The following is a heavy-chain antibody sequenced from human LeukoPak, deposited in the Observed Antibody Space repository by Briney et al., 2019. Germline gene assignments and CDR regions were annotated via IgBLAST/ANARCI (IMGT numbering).Heavy chain of an antibody. Sequence: GGSLRLSCAASGFTFSNYGMHWVRQAPGKGLEWVAAIWYDGSNKYYADSVKGRFTISRDNSKNTLYLQMNSLRAEDTAVYYCARGRESYYDYWGQGTLVTVSS. CDR2: IWYDGSNK. V-gene: IGHV3-33*01. CDR3: ARGRESYYDY. CDR1: GFTFSNYG. J-gene: IGHJ4*02.